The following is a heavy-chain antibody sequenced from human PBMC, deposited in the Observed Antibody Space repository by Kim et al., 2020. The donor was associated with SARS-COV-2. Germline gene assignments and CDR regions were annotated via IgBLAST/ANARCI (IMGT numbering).Heavy chain of an antibody. Sequence: ACAASVKGRFTISRDESKNSLYLQMNSLKVEDTSIYYCVRVAQRGNYYDYWGQGQPVTVSS. J-gene: IGHJ4*02. D-gene: IGHD6-25*01. V-gene: IGHV3-72*01. CDR3: VRVAQRGNYYDY.